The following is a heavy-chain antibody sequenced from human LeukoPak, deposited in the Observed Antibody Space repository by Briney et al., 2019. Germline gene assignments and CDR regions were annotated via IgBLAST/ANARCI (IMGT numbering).Heavy chain of an antibody. D-gene: IGHD6-6*01. CDR1: EFTFSRFA. V-gene: IGHV3-23*01. CDR3: AKPSIPARPFLTYLYYYLDV. CDR2: VSGTGDKT. J-gene: IGHJ6*03. Sequence: GGSLRLSCVASEFTFSRFAMSWVRQAPGRGLEWTSSVSGTGDKTHYTDSVKGRFTISRDNSKNTLYLHMSALRAADTAVYYCAKPSIPARPFLTYLYYYLDVWGEGTTVIVSS.